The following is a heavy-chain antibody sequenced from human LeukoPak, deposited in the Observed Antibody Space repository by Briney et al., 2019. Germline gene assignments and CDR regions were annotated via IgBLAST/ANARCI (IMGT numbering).Heavy chain of an antibody. Sequence: GGSLRLSCAASRFTFNSYAMSWVRQAPGKGLEWVSAISGSGGSTYYADSVKGRFTISRDNSKNTLYLQMNSLKIEDTALYHCTRLGGGSPDLIIVPGANKLKWYDPWGQGTLVTVSS. J-gene: IGHJ5*02. D-gene: IGHD2-2*01. V-gene: IGHV3-23*01. CDR1: RFTFNSYA. CDR3: TRLGGGSPDLIIVPGANKLKWYDP. CDR2: ISGSGGST.